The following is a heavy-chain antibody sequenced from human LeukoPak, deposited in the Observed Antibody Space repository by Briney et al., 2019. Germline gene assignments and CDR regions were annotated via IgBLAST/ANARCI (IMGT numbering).Heavy chain of an antibody. J-gene: IGHJ3*02. CDR2: ISSSGSTI. D-gene: IGHD3-9*01. CDR1: GFTFSDYY. V-gene: IGHV3-11*01. Sequence: GGSLRLSCAASGFTFSDYYMSWIRQAPGKGLEWVSYISSSGSTIYYADSVKGRFTVSRDNAKNSLYLQMNSLRAEDTAVYYCARVAYDILTGYSPGAFDIWGQGTMVTVSS. CDR3: ARVAYDILTGYSPGAFDI.